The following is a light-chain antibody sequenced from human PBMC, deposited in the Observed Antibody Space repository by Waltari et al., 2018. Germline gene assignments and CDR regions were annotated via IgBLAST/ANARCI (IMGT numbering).Light chain of an antibody. CDR3: AAWDDSLKGVL. V-gene: IGLV1-36*01. Sequence: QSVLTQTPSVSEAPRPRVTISLSGRRSNIGSNAVNWYPQVPGKAPKLLVFADDLLPSGVSDRFSGAKSGTSASLAISGLRSEDEGVYFCAAWDDSLKGVLFGGGTKLTVL. J-gene: IGLJ2*01. CDR2: ADD. CDR1: RSNIGSNA.